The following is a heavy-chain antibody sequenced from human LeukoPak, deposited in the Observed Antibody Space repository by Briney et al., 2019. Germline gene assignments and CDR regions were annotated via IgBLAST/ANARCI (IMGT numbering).Heavy chain of an antibody. D-gene: IGHD3-10*01. CDR3: ARSRITMVRGVSNFDY. J-gene: IGHJ4*02. V-gene: IGHV4-59*12. Sequence: SETLSLTCTVSGDSINNYYWSWIAQPPGKGLEWIGYIYYSGSTNYNPSLKSRLTISVDTSENQFSLKLSPVTSADTAVYYCARSRITMVRGVSNFDYWGQGTLVTVSS. CDR1: GDSINNYY. CDR2: IYYSGST.